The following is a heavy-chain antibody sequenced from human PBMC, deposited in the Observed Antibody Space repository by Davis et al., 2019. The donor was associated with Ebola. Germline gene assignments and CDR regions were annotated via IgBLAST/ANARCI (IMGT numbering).Heavy chain of an antibody. CDR2: ISSSSSYI. J-gene: IGHJ6*02. CDR3: ARVPSTYYYDSSGYYYDYYYYYGMDV. D-gene: IGHD3-22*01. Sequence: GGSLRLSCAASGFTFSNAWMSWVRQAPGKGLEWVSSISSSSSYIYYAASVKGRFTISRDNAKNSLYLQMNSLRAEDTAVYYCARVPSTYYYDSSGYYYDYYYYYGMDVWGQGTTVTVSS. V-gene: IGHV3-21*01. CDR1: GFTFSNAW.